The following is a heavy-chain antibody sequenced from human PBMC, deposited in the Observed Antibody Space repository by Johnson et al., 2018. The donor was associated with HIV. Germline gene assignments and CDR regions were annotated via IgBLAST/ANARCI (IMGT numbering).Heavy chain of an antibody. CDR1: GFTFSSYG. Sequence: QVRLVESGGGVVQPGRSLRLSCAASGFTFSSYGIYWVRQAPGNGLEWVTVISYDGSTKYYADSVKGRFTISRDNSKNTLYLQMNSRRAEDTAMYYCAKERGYDCSGYKRWYVPEAFDIWGQGTMVTVSS. D-gene: IGHD3-22*01. V-gene: IGHV3-30*18. CDR3: AKERGYDCSGYKRWYVPEAFDI. J-gene: IGHJ3*02. CDR2: ISYDGSTK.